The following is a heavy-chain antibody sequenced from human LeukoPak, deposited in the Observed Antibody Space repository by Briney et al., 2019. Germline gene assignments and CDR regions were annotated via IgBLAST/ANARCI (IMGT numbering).Heavy chain of an antibody. CDR2: LRPDGSDK. V-gene: IGHV3-7*01. Sequence: GGSLRLSCAASGFTFSDYWMTWVRQAPGKGLEWVANLRPDGSDKYYVNSVRGRLTISRDNARNLVYLQMNSLRAEDTAVYYCARDAYSDASESWGQGTLVTVSS. D-gene: IGHD5-18*01. J-gene: IGHJ5*02. CDR1: GFTFSDYW. CDR3: ARDAYSDASES.